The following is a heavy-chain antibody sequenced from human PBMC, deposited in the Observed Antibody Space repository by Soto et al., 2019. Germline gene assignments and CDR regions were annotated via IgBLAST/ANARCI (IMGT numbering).Heavy chain of an antibody. CDR1: GYTFTSYG. Sequence: ASVKVSCKASGYTFTSYGISWVRQAPGQGLEWMGWISAYNGNTNYAQKLQGRVTMTTDTSTSTAYMELRSLRSDDTAVYYCARVRKTAIFGVVTDYYYYMDVWGKGTTVTVSS. J-gene: IGHJ6*03. CDR3: ARVRKTAIFGVVTDYYYYMDV. CDR2: ISAYNGNT. V-gene: IGHV1-18*01. D-gene: IGHD3-3*01.